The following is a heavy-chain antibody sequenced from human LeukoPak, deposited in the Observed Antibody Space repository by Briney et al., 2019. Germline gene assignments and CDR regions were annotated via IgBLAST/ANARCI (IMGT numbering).Heavy chain of an antibody. V-gene: IGHV4-34*01. CDR2: INHSGST. J-gene: IGHJ4*02. CDR3: ARGGRGGWSQDFDY. CDR1: GFIFSSYA. D-gene: IGHD6-19*01. Sequence: PGGSLRLSCAASGFIFSSYAMNWVRQPPGKGLEWIGEINHSGSTNYNPSLKSRVTISVDMFKNQFSLKLSSVTAADTAVYYCARGGRGGWSQDFDYWGQGILVTVSS.